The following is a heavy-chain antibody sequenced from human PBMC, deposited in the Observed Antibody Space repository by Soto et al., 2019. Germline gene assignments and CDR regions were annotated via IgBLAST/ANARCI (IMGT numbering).Heavy chain of an antibody. CDR1: GSPFSTYW. CDR2: IKRDGSEQ. J-gene: IGHJ5*02. V-gene: IGHV3-7*01. Sequence: GGSPRLSCEACGSPFSTYWMNWVRQAPGKGLEWVANIKRDGSEQYYVDSVKGRFTISRDNAKNSLYLQMSSLRAEDTAVYYSAKYSGTSSTPAALGQGTLVTVSS. CDR3: AKYSGTSSTPAA. D-gene: IGHD1-26*01.